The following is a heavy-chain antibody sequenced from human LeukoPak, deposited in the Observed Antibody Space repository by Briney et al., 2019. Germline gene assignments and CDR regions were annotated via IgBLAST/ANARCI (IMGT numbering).Heavy chain of an antibody. J-gene: IGHJ4*02. V-gene: IGHV4-31*03. CDR2: IYYSGST. Sequence: LSLTCTVSGGSISSGGYYWSWIRQHPGKGLEWIGYIYYSGSTYYNPSLKSRVTISVDTSKNQFSLKLSSVTAADTAVYYCARKEWLRNYDYWGQGTLVTVSS. CDR3: ARKEWLRNYDY. D-gene: IGHD5-12*01. CDR1: GGSISSGGYY.